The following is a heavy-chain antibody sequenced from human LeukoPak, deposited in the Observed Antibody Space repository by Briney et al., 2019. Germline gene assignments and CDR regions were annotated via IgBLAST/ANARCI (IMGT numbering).Heavy chain of an antibody. CDR1: GFLFRTYW. CDR2: IKTDGSEQ. J-gene: IGHJ4*02. CDR3: ARGANPDDF. V-gene: IGHV3-7*01. Sequence: GGSLRLSCAASGFLFRTYWMTWVRQAPGKGLEWVANIKTDGSEQHYLGSVKGRFHISRDNANNSLSLQMNSLRAEDTAVYYCARGANPDDFWGQGTLVTVSS.